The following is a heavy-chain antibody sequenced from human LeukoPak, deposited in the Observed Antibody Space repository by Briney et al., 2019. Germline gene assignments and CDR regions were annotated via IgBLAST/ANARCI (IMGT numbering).Heavy chain of an antibody. D-gene: IGHD4-17*01. Sequence: GGSLRLSCAASGFTFSSYAMTWVRQAPGRGLEWGSASTGSGGTTYYADSVMGRYTISRDNSKNTLYLQMKSLRAEDTAVYYCAKLQSDGLRTYYGMDVWGQGTTVTVSS. J-gene: IGHJ6*02. V-gene: IGHV3-23*01. CDR2: STGSGGTT. CDR3: AKLQSDGLRTYYGMDV. CDR1: GFTFSSYA.